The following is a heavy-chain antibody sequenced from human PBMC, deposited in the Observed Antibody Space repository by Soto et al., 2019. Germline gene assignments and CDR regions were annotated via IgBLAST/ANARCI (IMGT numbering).Heavy chain of an antibody. Sequence: GGSLRLSCTASGFTFGDYAMSWFRQAPGKGLEWVGFIRSKAYGGTTEYAASVKGRFTISRDDSKSIAYLQMNSLKTEDTAVYYCTSYYYDSSGYYLSFDPWGQGTLVTVSS. D-gene: IGHD3-22*01. CDR2: IRSKAYGGTT. J-gene: IGHJ5*02. CDR3: TSYYYDSSGYYLSFDP. CDR1: GFTFGDYA. V-gene: IGHV3-49*03.